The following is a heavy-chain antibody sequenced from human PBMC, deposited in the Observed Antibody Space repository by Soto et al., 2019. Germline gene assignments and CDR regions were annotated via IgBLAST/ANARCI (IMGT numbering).Heavy chain of an antibody. J-gene: IGHJ4*02. V-gene: IGHV3-48*01. D-gene: IGHD2-21*01. CDR1: GFTFSTYS. CDR2: IDSSDSPT. CDR3: ARDADKAPTGQHMIHGDY. Sequence: EVQLVESGGGLVQPGGSLRLSCAASGFTFSTYSMNWVRQAPGTGLEWLSYIDSSDSPTYYADSVKGRFTISRDNAKNPPYVQVNSSGVEDSAVYYCARDADKAPTGQHMIHGDYGGKGTLCTVSS.